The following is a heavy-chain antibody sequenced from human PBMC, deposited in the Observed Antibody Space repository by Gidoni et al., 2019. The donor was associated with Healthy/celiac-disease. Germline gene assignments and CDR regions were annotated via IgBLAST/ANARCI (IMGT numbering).Heavy chain of an antibody. J-gene: IGHJ4*02. Sequence: GWINAGNGNTKYSQKFQGRVTITRDTSASTAYMELSSLRSEDTAVYYCARGEGVVGAIYWGQGTLVTVSS. D-gene: IGHD1-26*01. CDR2: INAGNGNT. V-gene: IGHV1-3*01. CDR3: ARGEGVVGAIY.